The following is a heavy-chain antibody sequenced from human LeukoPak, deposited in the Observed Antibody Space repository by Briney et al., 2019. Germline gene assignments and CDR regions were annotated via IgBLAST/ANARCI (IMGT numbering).Heavy chain of an antibody. D-gene: IGHD6-19*01. CDR1: GYTFTSYA. V-gene: IGHV7-4-1*02. J-gene: IGHJ6*02. CDR2: INTNTGNP. CDR3: ARXEEGIAVAGTLMSGMDV. Sequence: ASVKVSCKASGYTFTSYAMNWVRQAPGQGLEWMGWINTNTGNPTYAQGFTGRFVFSLDTSVSTAYLQISSLKAEDTAVYYCARXEEGIAVAGTLMSGMDVWGQGTTVTVSS.